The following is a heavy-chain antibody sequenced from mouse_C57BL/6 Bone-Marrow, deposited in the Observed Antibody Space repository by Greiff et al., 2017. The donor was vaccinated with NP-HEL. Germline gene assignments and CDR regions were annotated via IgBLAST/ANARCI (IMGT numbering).Heavy chain of an antibody. CDR3: ARSVYYGSSYYFDY. J-gene: IGHJ2*01. V-gene: IGHV1-53*01. D-gene: IGHD1-1*01. CDR1: GYTFTSYW. CDR2: INPSNGGT. Sequence: QVQLQQPGTELVKPGASVKLSCKASGYTFTSYWMHWVKQRPGQGLEWIGNINPSNGGTNYNEKFKSKATLTVDKSSSTAYMQLSSLTSEDTAVYYSARSVYYGSSYYFDYWGQGTTLTVSS.